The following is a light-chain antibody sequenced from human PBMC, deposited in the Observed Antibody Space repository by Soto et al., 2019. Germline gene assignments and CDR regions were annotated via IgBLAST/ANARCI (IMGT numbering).Light chain of an antibody. CDR3: QQYGGSPST. V-gene: IGKV3-20*01. J-gene: IGKJ3*01. CDR1: QSVSGSY. CDR2: GAS. Sequence: EIVLTQSPGTLSLSPGERATLSCRASQSVSGSYLAWYQQKPGQAPRLLIYGASSRATGIPDRFSGSGSGTDFALTISRLEPEEFAVYYCQQYGGSPSTFGPGTKVDIK.